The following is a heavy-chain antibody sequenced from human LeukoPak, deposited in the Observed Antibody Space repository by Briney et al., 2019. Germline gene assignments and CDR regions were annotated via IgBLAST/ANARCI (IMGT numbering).Heavy chain of an antibody. V-gene: IGHV4-59*01. D-gene: IGHD4-17*01. CDR1: GGSISSYY. J-gene: IGHJ4*02. CDR2: IYYSGST. Sequence: PSETLSPTCTVSGGSISSYYWSWIRQPPGKGLEWIGYIYYSGSTNYNPSLKSRVTISVDTSKNQFSLKLSSVTAADTAVYYCARGLAYGDYWFYFDYWGQGTLVTVSS. CDR3: ARGLAYGDYWFYFDY.